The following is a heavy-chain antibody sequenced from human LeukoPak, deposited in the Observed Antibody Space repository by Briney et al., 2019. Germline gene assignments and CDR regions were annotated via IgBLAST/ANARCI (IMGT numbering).Heavy chain of an antibody. V-gene: IGHV4-59*01. Sequence: SETLSLTCTVSGDFITAYYWSWIRQPPGKGLEWIGYVYYSGSTEYNLSLRSRVTISLEMSKHQFSLILTSVTAADTAVYYCASNTGTVFDYWGQGALVTVSS. CDR1: GDFITAYY. CDR3: ASNTGTVFDY. CDR2: VYYSGST. J-gene: IGHJ4*02. D-gene: IGHD7-27*01.